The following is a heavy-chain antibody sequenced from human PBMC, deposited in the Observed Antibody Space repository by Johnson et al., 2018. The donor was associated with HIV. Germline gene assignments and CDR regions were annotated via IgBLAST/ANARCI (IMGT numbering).Heavy chain of an antibody. CDR1: GFTFSSYA. CDR3: ARGPITIFGVVTTGDAFDI. Sequence: QMLLVESGGGLVKPGGSLRLSCAASGFTFSSYAMHWVRQAPGKGLEWVAVISYDGSNKYYADSVKGRFTLSRDNSKNTLYLQMNSLRAEDTAVYYCARGPITIFGVVTTGDAFDIWGQGTMVTVSS. J-gene: IGHJ3*02. CDR2: ISYDGSNK. D-gene: IGHD3-3*01. V-gene: IGHV3-30*04.